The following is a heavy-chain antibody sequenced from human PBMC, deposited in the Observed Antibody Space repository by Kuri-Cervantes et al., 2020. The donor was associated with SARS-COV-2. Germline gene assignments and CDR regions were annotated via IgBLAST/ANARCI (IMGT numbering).Heavy chain of an antibody. CDR1: GFTFSSYG. V-gene: IGHV3-30*18. Sequence: GESLKISCAASGFTFSSYGMHWVRQAPGKGLEWVAVISYDGSNKYYADSVKGRFTISRDNSKNTLYLQMNSLRAEDTAVYYCAKDGYCSGTSCYALDYWGQRTLVTVSS. J-gene: IGHJ4*02. CDR3: AKDGYCSGTSCYALDY. D-gene: IGHD2-2*03. CDR2: ISYDGSNK.